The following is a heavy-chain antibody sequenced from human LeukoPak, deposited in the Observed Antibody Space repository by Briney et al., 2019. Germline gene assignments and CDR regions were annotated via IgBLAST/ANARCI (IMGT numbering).Heavy chain of an antibody. CDR3: ARVSDILTGYYNAHFDY. CDR1: GYSFTSYW. Sequence: GESLKISCKGSGYSFTSYWIGWVRQMPGKGLEWIGIIYPGDSDTRYSPSFQGQVTISADKSISTAYLQWSSLKASDTAMYYCARVSDILTGYYNAHFDYWGQGTLVTVSS. CDR2: IYPGDSDT. D-gene: IGHD3-9*01. V-gene: IGHV5-51*01. J-gene: IGHJ4*02.